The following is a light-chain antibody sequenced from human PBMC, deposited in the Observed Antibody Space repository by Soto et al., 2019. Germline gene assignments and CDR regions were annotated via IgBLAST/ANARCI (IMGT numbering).Light chain of an antibody. V-gene: IGKV3-20*01. J-gene: IGKJ3*01. CDR1: QSVSSSS. Sequence: EIVLTQSPGTLSLSPGERATLSCRASQSVSSSSLAWYQQKPGQAPRLLIYGTSSRATGIPDRFSGSGSGTAFTLTISRLEPEDFAVYYCQQYGTSPFTFGPGTRVDFK. CDR2: GTS. CDR3: QQYGTSPFT.